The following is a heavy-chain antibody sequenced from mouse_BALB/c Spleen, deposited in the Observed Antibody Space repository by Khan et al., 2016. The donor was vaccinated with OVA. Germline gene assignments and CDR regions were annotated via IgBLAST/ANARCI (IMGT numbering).Heavy chain of an antibody. V-gene: IGHV2-9*02. CDR2: IWAGGST. CDR3: ARNRESDYFDY. Sequence: QVQLKESGPGLVAPSQSLSITCTVSGFSLTSYGIHWVRQPPGKGLEWLGIIWAGGSTNDNSALLSRLSISKDNSRSQVFLKMNSLQTDDTAMYFCARNRESDYFDYWGQGTTLTVSS. CDR1: GFSLTSYG. J-gene: IGHJ2*01.